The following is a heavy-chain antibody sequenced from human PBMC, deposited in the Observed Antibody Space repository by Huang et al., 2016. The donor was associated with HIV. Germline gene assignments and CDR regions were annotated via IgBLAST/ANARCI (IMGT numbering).Heavy chain of an antibody. D-gene: IGHD3-3*01. Sequence: QMQLQQRGAGLLKPSETLSLTCGVSGGSFTGNYLTWIRQAPGKGLEWIGEVNDSGATTYNPSLNVPVTISLDKSNRELSLNLRSVTAADTAVYYCARQWTILEWLLGLDVWGQGTTVIVSS. CDR3: ARQWTILEWLLGLDV. CDR2: VNDSGAT. CDR1: GGSFTGNY. V-gene: IGHV4-34*02. J-gene: IGHJ6*02.